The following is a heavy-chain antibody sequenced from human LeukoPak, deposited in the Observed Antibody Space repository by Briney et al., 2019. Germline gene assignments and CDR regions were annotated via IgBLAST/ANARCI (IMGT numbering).Heavy chain of an antibody. V-gene: IGHV3-53*01. CDR3: ARARRGSYYVFDY. CDR2: IYSGGST. CDR1: GFTVSSNY. Sequence: PGVSLRLSCAASGFTVSSNYMSWVRQAPGKGLEWVSVIYSGGSTYYADSVKGRFTISRDNSKNTLYLQMNSLRAEDTAVYYCARARRGSYYVFDYWGQGTLVTVSS. D-gene: IGHD1-26*01. J-gene: IGHJ4*02.